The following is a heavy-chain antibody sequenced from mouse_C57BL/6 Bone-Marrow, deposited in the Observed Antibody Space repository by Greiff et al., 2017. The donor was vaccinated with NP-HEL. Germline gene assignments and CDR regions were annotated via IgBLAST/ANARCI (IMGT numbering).Heavy chain of an antibody. V-gene: IGHV1-55*01. D-gene: IGHD3-2*02. CDR1: GYTFTSYW. CDR2: IYPGSGST. CDR3: ARTAQATCAY. Sequence: VQLQQPGAELVKPGASVKLSCKASGYTFTSYWITWVKQRPGQGLEWIGGIYPGSGSTNYNEKVKSKATLTVDTASSTAYIQLSILTAEDSAVYYCARTAQATCAYWGQGTLVTVSA. J-gene: IGHJ3*01.